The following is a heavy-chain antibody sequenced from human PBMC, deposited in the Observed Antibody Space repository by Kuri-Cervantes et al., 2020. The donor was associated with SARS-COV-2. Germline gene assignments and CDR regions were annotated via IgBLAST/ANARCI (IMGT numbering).Heavy chain of an antibody. CDR3: ASRGGSSSGGEYYYYGMDV. Sequence: GGSLRLSCAASGFTFSSYGMHWVRQAPGKGLEWVAVISYDGSNKYYADSVKGRFTISRDNSKNTLYLQMNSLRAEGTAVYYCASRGGSSSGGEYYYYGMDVWGQGTTVTVSS. V-gene: IGHV3-30*03. CDR1: GFTFSSYG. J-gene: IGHJ6*02. CDR2: ISYDGSNK. D-gene: IGHD6-13*01.